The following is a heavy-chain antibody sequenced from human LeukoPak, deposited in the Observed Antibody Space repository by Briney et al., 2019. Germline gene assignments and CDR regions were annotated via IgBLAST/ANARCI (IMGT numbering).Heavy chain of an antibody. D-gene: IGHD3-22*01. J-gene: IGHJ4*02. Sequence: GGSLRLSCAGSRLPSGMPGITGFGKLPGRGWNGLGGIKSRADGGTTDYAAPVKGRFAISRDDSKSMVYLQMNSLRTEDTAVYYCTTPVHYSDSRFDFWGQGTLVTVSS. CDR3: TTPVHYSDSRFDF. V-gene: IGHV3-15*01. CDR1: RLPSGMPG. CDR2: IKSRADGGTT.